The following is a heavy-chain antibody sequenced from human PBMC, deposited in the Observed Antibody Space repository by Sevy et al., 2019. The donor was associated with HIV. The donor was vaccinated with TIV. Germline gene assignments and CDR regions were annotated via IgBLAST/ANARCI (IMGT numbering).Heavy chain of an antibody. CDR3: ARSPPVVVVPGAPSWFDP. D-gene: IGHD2-2*01. J-gene: IGHJ5*02. CDR2: INESGIT. V-gene: IGHV4-34*01. Sequence: SETLSLTCAVYDGSFSGYYWNWIRQLPGKGLEWIGEINESGITYYNPSLKSRVTISVDTSKKQFSLKLKSVTAVDSAVYFCARSPPVVVVPGAPSWFDPWGQGTLVTVSS. CDR1: DGSFSGYY.